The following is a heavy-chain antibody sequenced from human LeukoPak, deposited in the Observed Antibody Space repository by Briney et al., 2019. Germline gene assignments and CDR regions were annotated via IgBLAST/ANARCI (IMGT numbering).Heavy chain of an antibody. V-gene: IGHV4-34*01. D-gene: IGHD2-8*01. CDR1: GGSFSGYY. Sequence: SETLSLTCAVYGGSFSGYYWSWIRQPPGKGLEWIGEINHSGSTNYNPSLKSRVTISVDTSKNQFSLKLSSVTAADTAVYYCARVYEEQKHWFDPWGRGTLVTVSS. CDR2: INHSGST. CDR3: ARVYEEQKHWFDP. J-gene: IGHJ5*02.